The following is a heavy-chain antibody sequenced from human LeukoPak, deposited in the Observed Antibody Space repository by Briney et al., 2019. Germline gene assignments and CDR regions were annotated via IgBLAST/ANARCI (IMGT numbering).Heavy chain of an antibody. D-gene: IGHD3-10*01. J-gene: IGHJ3*02. CDR1: GGSISSYY. Sequence: SETLSLTCTVSGGSISSYYWSWIRQPPGKGLEWIGYIDYSGSADYNPSLKSRVTISVDTSKNQLSLKLSSVTAADTAVYYCASSITMVRGDAFDIWGQGTMVTVSS. V-gene: IGHV4-59*12. CDR3: ASSITMVRGDAFDI. CDR2: IDYSGSA.